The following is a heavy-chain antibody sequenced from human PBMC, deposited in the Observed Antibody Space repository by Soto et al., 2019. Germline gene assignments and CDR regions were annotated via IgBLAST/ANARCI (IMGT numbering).Heavy chain of an antibody. Sequence: SGPTLVNPTQTLTLTCTFSGFSLSTSGMCVSWIRQPPGKALEWLARIDWNDDKYYSTSLKTRLTISKDTSKNQVVLTMTNMDPVDTATYYCAPIRSCGYSYGFDYWGQGTLVTVSS. D-gene: IGHD5-18*01. CDR1: GFSLSTSGMC. CDR3: APIRSCGYSYGFDY. J-gene: IGHJ4*02. CDR2: IDWNDDK. V-gene: IGHV2-70*11.